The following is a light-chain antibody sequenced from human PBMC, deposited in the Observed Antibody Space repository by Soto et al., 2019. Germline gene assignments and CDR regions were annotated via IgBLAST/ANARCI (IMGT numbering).Light chain of an antibody. CDR3: QQYNKWPLT. CDR1: PSVSSN. CDR2: GAS. V-gene: IGKV3-15*01. Sequence: EIVMTQSPVTLSVSPGERVTLSCRASPSVSSNLAWYQQKPGQAPSLLIYGASTRATGIPVRFSGSPSGTEFTLSISSLQSEDYKVYYCQQYNKWPLTFGQGTKVDI. J-gene: IGKJ1*01.